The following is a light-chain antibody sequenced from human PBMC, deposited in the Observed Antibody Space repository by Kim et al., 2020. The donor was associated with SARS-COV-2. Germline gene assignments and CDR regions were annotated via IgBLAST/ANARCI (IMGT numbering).Light chain of an antibody. CDR2: RDD. J-gene: IGLJ3*02. CDR1: EWGRNY. V-gene: IGLV3-1*01. CDR3: QAWDNSIVV. Sequence: VSPGQTVSISYSGHEWGRNYASWYQQRPGQSPLLVIYRDDKRPSGIPERFSGSTSGNTATLTISGTQPMDEADYYCQAWDNSIVVFGGGTQLTVL.